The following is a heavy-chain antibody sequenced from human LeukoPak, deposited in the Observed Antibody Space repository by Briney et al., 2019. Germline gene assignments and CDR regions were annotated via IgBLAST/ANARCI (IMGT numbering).Heavy chain of an antibody. D-gene: IGHD4-17*01. V-gene: IGHV3-49*03. J-gene: IGHJ3*02. Sequence: PGGSLRLSCSASGFTFGDYAMNWFRQAPGKGLEWVDFIRSKAYGGTTEYAASVKGRFTISRDDSKSIAYLQMNSLKIEDTGLYYCTRDRPRYDYGDYRDTFDIWGQGTMVTVSS. CDR3: TRDRPRYDYGDYRDTFDI. CDR1: GFTFGDYA. CDR2: IRSKAYGGTT.